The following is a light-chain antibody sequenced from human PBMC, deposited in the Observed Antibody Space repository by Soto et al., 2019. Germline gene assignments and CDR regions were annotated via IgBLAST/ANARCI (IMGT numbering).Light chain of an antibody. CDR2: GAS. J-gene: IGKJ3*01. CDR1: QSVSSN. V-gene: IGKV3-15*01. CDR3: QHYNNWPIT. Sequence: EIVMTQSPATLSVSPGERATLSCRASQSVSSNLAWYQQKPGQAPRLLIYGASTRATAIPARFSGSGSGTEFTLTLSSLQSEDFAVYYCQHYNNWPITFGPGTKVDIK.